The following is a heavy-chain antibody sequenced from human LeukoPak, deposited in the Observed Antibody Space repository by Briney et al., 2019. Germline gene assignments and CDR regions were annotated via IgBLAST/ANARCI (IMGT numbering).Heavy chain of an antibody. CDR2: INHSGST. Sequence: SETLSLTCAVYGGSFSGYYWSWIRQPPGKGLEWIGEINHSGSTNYNPSLKSRVTISVDTSKNQFSLKLSSVTAADTAVYYCARAAYYDSSGYYSPYFDYWGQGTLVTASS. D-gene: IGHD3-22*01. CDR3: ARAAYYDSSGYYSPYFDY. V-gene: IGHV4-34*01. CDR1: GGSFSGYY. J-gene: IGHJ4*02.